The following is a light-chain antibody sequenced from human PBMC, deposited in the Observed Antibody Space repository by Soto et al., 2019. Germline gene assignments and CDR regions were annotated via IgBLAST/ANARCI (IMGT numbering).Light chain of an antibody. CDR3: SAWDDRLSAYV. V-gene: IGLV1-47*01. CDR1: SSNIGSDF. CDR2: HNY. Sequence: QSVLTQPPSASGTPGQRVTISCSGSSSNIGSDFVYWYQQLPGTAPKLLIYHNYQRPSGVPDRFSGSKSGTSGSLAISDLRSEDEADYYCSAWDDRLSAYVFGAGTKLTVL. J-gene: IGLJ1*01.